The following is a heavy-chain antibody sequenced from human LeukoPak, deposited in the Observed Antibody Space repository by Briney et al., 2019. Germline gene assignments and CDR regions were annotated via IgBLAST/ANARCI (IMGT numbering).Heavy chain of an antibody. CDR2: IYSGGST. CDR1: GFTISSNY. Sequence: GGSLRLSCAVSGFTISSNYMSWVRQAPGKGLEWVSVIYSGGSTYYTDSVRGRFTISRDKSKNTLYLQMNSLTAEDTAVYYCARDPRSSGYCYVFDYWGQGTLVTVSS. CDR3: ARDPRSSGYCYVFDY. D-gene: IGHD3-22*01. V-gene: IGHV3-66*01. J-gene: IGHJ4*02.